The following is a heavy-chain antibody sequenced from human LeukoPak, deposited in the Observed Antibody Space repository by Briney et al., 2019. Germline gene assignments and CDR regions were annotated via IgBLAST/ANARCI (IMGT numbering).Heavy chain of an antibody. Sequence: GGSLRLSCAASGFTFSDFAMSWVRQAPGEGLDWVSTISGTGVITYYPDSVKGRFTISRDNSKNTLFLHMNSLRPEDTGVYYCARAPSEIGGYYPEYFRHWGQGTLVTVSS. D-gene: IGHD3-22*01. V-gene: IGHV3-23*01. CDR2: ISGTGVIT. J-gene: IGHJ1*01. CDR1: GFTFSDFA. CDR3: ARAPSEIGGYYPEYFRH.